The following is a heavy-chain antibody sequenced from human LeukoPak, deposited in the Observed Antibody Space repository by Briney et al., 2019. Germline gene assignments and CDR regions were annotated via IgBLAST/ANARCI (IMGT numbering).Heavy chain of an antibody. Sequence: SETLSLTCAVYGGSFSGYYWSWIRQPPGKGLEWIGYIYYSGSTNYNPSLKSRVTISVDTSKNQFSLKLSSVTAADTAVYYCAGSRGKDAFDIWGQGTMVTVSS. V-gene: IGHV4-59*01. CDR1: GGSFSGYY. CDR2: IYYSGST. J-gene: IGHJ3*02. CDR3: AGSRGKDAFDI. D-gene: IGHD3-10*01.